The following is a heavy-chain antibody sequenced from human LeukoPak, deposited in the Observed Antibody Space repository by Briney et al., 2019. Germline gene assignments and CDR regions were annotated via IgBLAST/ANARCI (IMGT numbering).Heavy chain of an antibody. D-gene: IGHD3-3*01. J-gene: IGHJ6*02. CDR3: ARDGYDFWSGYYYYYYGMDV. V-gene: IGHV3-21*01. Sequence: GGSLRLSCAASGFTFSSYSMNWVRQAPGKGLEWVSSISSSSSYIYYADSVKGRFTISRDNAKNSLYLQMNSLRAEDTAVYYCARDGYDFWSGYYYYYYGMDVWGQGTTVTVSS. CDR2: ISSSSSYI. CDR1: GFTFSSYS.